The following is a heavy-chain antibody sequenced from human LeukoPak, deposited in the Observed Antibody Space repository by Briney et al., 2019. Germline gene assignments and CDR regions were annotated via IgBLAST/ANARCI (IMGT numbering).Heavy chain of an antibody. D-gene: IGHD2-2*02. Sequence: ASVKVSCKASGYTFTSYGISWVRQAPGQGLEWMGWISAYNGNTKYAQKLQGRVTMTTDTSTSTAYMELRSLRSDDTAVYYCARAGYCSSTSCYIPHYYYYYMDVWGKGTTVTVSS. V-gene: IGHV1-18*01. CDR1: GYTFTSYG. CDR2: ISAYNGNT. CDR3: ARAGYCSSTSCYIPHYYYYYMDV. J-gene: IGHJ6*03.